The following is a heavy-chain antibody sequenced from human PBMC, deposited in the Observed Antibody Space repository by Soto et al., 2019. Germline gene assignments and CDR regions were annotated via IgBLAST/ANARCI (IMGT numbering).Heavy chain of an antibody. CDR1: GLSFSTYA. V-gene: IGHV3-64D*08. J-gene: IGHJ6*02. CDR2: IAYHGSST. D-gene: IGHD2-15*01. CDR3: VKDRTPNWNYPGLDV. Sequence: EVQLVESGGGLVQPGGSLTLSCAVSGLSFSTYAMHWVRRAPGKGLEFVSVIAYHGSSTFYADSLKGRFTVSRDNSRNTLYLHMNNLRPEDSATYYCVKDRTPNWNYPGLDVWGQGTTVTVSS.